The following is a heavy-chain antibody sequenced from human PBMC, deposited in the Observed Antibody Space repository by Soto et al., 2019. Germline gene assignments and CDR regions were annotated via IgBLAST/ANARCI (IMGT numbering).Heavy chain of an antibody. J-gene: IGHJ4*02. V-gene: IGHV3-15*01. D-gene: IGHD3-10*01. CDR3: TTAVYYYGSGSYGTLFDY. Sequence: EVQLVESGGGLVKPGGSLRLSCAASGFTFSNAWMSWVRQAPGKGLEWVGRIKSKTDGGTTDYAAPVKGRFTISRDDSKNTLYLQMNSLKNEDTAVYYCTTAVYYYGSGSYGTLFDYWGQGTLVTVSS. CDR1: GFTFSNAW. CDR2: IKSKTDGGTT.